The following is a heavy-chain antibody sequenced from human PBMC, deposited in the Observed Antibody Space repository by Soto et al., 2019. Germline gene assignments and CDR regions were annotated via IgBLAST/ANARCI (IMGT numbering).Heavy chain of an antibody. CDR3: ARGNPFNYAGFDV. Sequence: ASGEVSCKASGYTGSDFDINWLRQAAGQGPEWMGWMNAKSGDTFFAQRFQGKFNMTWDTSLSTAYMEVGSLTSDDTAMYYCARGNPFNYAGFDVCGQGTTVTVSS. V-gene: IGHV1-8*01. D-gene: IGHD3-16*01. J-gene: IGHJ6*02. CDR1: GYTGSDFD. CDR2: MNAKSGDT.